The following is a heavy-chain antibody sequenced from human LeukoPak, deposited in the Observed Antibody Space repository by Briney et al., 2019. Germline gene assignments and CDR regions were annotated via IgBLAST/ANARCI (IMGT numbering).Heavy chain of an antibody. CDR3: ASYTAGGGGLDY. V-gene: IGHV4-59*12. CDR1: GGSISSFY. Sequence: SSETLSLTCTVSGGSISSFYWSWIRQPPGKGLEWIGYIYYSGSTNYNPSLKSRVTISVDTSKNQFSLKLSSVTAADTAVYYCASYTAGGGGLDYWGQGTLVTVSS. J-gene: IGHJ4*02. CDR2: IYYSGST. D-gene: IGHD5-18*01.